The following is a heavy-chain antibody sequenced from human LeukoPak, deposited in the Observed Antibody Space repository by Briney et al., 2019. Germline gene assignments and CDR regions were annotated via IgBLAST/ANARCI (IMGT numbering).Heavy chain of an antibody. D-gene: IGHD2-2*01. V-gene: IGHV1-2*02. Sequence: GASVKVSCKASGYTFTGYYMHWVRQAPGQGLEWMGWINPNSGGTNYAQKFQGRVTMTRDTSISTAYMELSRLRSDDTAVYYCAREGLGYCSSTSCYSKYWGQGTLVTVSS. CDR1: GYTFTGYY. CDR3: AREGLGYCSSTSCYSKY. J-gene: IGHJ4*02. CDR2: INPNSGGT.